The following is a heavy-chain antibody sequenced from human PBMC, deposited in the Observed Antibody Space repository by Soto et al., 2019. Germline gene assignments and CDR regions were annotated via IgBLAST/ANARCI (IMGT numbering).Heavy chain of an antibody. Sequence: SETLSLTCTVSGGSISSGGYYWSWIRQHPGKGLEWIGYIYYSGSTYYNPSLKSRVTISVDTSKNQFSLKLSSVTAADTAVYYCARDRVTMIVGKAFDIWGQGTMVTVSS. CDR2: IYYSGST. D-gene: IGHD3-22*01. CDR3: ARDRVTMIVGKAFDI. CDR1: GGSISSGGYY. V-gene: IGHV4-31*03. J-gene: IGHJ3*02.